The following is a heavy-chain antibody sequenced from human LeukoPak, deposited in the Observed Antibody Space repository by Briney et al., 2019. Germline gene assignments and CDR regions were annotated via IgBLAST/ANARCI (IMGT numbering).Heavy chain of an antibody. V-gene: IGHV3-48*03. CDR3: AKHGGWDYCNRGSCYYDY. CDR2: ISSSGSTI. CDR1: GFTFSSYE. D-gene: IGHD2-15*01. J-gene: IGHJ4*02. Sequence: GGSLRLSCAASGFTFSSYEMNWVRQAPGKGLEWVSYISSSGSTIYYADSVKGRFTVSRDNADNSLYLQMNSLRADDTAVYYCAKHGGWDYCNRGSCYYDYWGQGTLVTVSS.